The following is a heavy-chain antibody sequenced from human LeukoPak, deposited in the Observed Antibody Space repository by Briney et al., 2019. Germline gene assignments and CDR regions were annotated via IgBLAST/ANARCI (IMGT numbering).Heavy chain of an antibody. D-gene: IGHD2-15*01. CDR3: AADIVVVAAAPYLDY. CDR1: GFTFSSYS. Sequence: GGSLRLSCPASGFTFSSYSINWVRQAAGKGPEGVSAISGSGGSTYYADSVKGRFTISRDNSKNTLYLQMNSLRAEDTAVYYCAADIVVVAAAPYLDYWGQGTLVTVSS. V-gene: IGHV3-23*01. CDR2: ISGSGGST. J-gene: IGHJ4*02.